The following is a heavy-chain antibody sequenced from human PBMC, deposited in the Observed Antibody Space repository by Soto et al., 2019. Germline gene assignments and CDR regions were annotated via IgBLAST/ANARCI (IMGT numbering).Heavy chain of an antibody. CDR3: ARRWGTYFDF. J-gene: IGHJ4*02. V-gene: IGHV4-59*01. CDR1: GGSISSYY. D-gene: IGHD7-27*01. Sequence: ASETLSLTCTVSGGSISSYYWSLIRQPPGKGLEWIGYIYYSGSTDYDPSLKSRVTISVDTSKNQFSLKLSSVTAADTAVYYCARRWGTYFDFWGQGTLVTVSS. CDR2: IYYSGST.